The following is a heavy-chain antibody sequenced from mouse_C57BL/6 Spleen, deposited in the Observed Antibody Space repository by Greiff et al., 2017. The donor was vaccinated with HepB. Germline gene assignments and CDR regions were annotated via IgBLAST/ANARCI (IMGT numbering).Heavy chain of an antibody. CDR1: GYTFTDYY. CDR2: INPYNGGT. D-gene: IGHD1-1*01. Sequence: EVQLQQSGPVLVKPGASVKMSCKASGYTFTDYYMNWVEQSHGKSLEWIGVINPYNGGTSYNQKFKGKATLTVDKSSSTAYMELNSLTSEDSAVYYCAPDPYYGSRPFDYWGQGTTLTVSS. J-gene: IGHJ2*01. V-gene: IGHV1-19*01. CDR3: APDPYYGSRPFDY.